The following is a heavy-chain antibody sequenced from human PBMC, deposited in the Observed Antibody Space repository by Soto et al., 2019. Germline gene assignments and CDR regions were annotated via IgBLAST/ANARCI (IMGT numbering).Heavy chain of an antibody. J-gene: IGHJ4*02. CDR1: GGSFSGYY. Sequence: SETLSLTCAVYGGSFSGYYWSWVRQPPGKGLEWIGEINHSGSTNYNPSLKSRVTISVDTSKNQFSLKLSSVTAADTAVYYCASSYYDFWSGPVGYWGQGTLVTVSS. CDR2: INHSGST. D-gene: IGHD3-3*01. CDR3: ASSYYDFWSGPVGY. V-gene: IGHV4-34*01.